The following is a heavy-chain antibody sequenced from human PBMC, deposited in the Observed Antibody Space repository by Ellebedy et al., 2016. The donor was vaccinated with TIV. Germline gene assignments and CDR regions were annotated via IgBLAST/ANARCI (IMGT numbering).Heavy chain of an antibody. D-gene: IGHD3-22*01. CDR3: ARGAPPEYYYDSSGYYPLDY. Sequence: GESLKISCAASGFTFRDYYMNWIRQAPGKGLEWVSYISSSSRHTNHADSVKGRFTISRDNAKNSLYLQMNSLRAEETAVYYCARGAPPEYYYDSSGYYPLDYWGQGTLVTVSS. J-gene: IGHJ4*02. V-gene: IGHV3-11*06. CDR1: GFTFRDYY. CDR2: ISSSSRHT.